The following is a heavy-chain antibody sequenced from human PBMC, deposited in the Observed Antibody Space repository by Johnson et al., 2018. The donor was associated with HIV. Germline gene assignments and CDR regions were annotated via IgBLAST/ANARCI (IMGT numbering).Heavy chain of an antibody. CDR1: GFTFSSYA. J-gene: IGHJ3*02. V-gene: IGHV3-30*18. CDR2: ISYDGSNK. Sequence: QVQLVESGGGLVQPGGSLRLSCAASGFTFSSYAMSWVRQAPGKGLEWVAVISYDGSNKYYADSVKGRFTISRDNSKNTLYLQMNSLRAEDTAVYYCAKRFPGGYGDYGAFDIWGQGTMVTVSS. CDR3: AKRFPGGYGDYGAFDI. D-gene: IGHD4-17*01.